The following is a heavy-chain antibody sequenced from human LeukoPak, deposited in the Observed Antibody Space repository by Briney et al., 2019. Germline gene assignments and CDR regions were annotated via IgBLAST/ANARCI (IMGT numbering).Heavy chain of an antibody. Sequence: SETQSLTCTVSGGSISSSSYYWGWIRQPPGKGLEWIGSIYYSGSTYYNPSLKSRVTISVDTSKNQFSLKLSSVTAADTAVYYCARHVGSGYYLRIFDYWGQGTLVTVSS. CDR1: GGSISSSSYY. CDR3: ARHVGSGYYLRIFDY. CDR2: IYYSGST. D-gene: IGHD3-22*01. V-gene: IGHV4-39*01. J-gene: IGHJ4*02.